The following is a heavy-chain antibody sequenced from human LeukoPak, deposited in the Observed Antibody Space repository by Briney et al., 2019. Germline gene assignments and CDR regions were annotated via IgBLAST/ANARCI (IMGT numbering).Heavy chain of an antibody. V-gene: IGHV3-23*01. CDR1: GFTFSNYA. Sequence: GGSLMLSCADSGFTFSNYAMSWVRQAPERGQEWVSTISSRGDSTYDADSVRGRFTISRDNSKNSLYLQMNNVRVEDTAVYYCAKGPRPDITVAHTVENWGQGTLVTVSS. CDR3: AKGPRPDITVAHTVEN. J-gene: IGHJ4*02. D-gene: IGHD6-19*01. CDR2: ISSRGDST.